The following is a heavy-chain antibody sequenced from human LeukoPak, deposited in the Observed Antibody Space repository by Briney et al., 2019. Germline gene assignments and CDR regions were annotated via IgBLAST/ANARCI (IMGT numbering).Heavy chain of an antibody. CDR2: IIPILGIA. Sequence: SVKVSCKASGGTFSSYAISWVRQAPGQGLEWMGRIIPILGIANYAQKFQGRVTITADKSTSTAYMELSSLRSEDTAVYYCARDRSAYYYDSSGYQQAFDIWGQGTMVTVSS. D-gene: IGHD3-22*01. J-gene: IGHJ3*02. CDR1: GGTFSSYA. V-gene: IGHV1-69*04. CDR3: ARDRSAYYYDSSGYQQAFDI.